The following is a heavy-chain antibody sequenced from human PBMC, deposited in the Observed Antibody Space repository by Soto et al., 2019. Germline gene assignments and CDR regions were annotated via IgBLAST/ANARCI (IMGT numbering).Heavy chain of an antibody. Sequence: GGSLRLSCAASGFTFSRYAMSWGRQAPGKGLEWVSAISGSGGSTYYADSVKGRFTISRDNSKNTLYLQMNSLRAEDTAVYYCAREPVATINYYYYGMDVWGQGTTVTVSS. J-gene: IGHJ6*02. D-gene: IGHD5-12*01. CDR1: GFTFSRYA. V-gene: IGHV3-23*01. CDR3: AREPVATINYYYYGMDV. CDR2: ISGSGGST.